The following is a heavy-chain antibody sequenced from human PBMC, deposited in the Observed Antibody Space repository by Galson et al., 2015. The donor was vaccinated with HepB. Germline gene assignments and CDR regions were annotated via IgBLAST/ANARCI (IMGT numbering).Heavy chain of an antibody. Sequence: SLRLSCAASGFTFTTYWMSWVRQAPGKGLEWVANIKQDGSEKYYVDSVKGRFTISRDNAKNSLNLEMNSLRAEDTAVYYCARGFRDFWALYYYYYMDVWGKGTTVTVSS. V-gene: IGHV3-7*01. D-gene: IGHD7-27*01. CDR2: IKQDGSEK. J-gene: IGHJ6*03. CDR1: GFTFTTYW. CDR3: ARGFRDFWALYYYYYMDV.